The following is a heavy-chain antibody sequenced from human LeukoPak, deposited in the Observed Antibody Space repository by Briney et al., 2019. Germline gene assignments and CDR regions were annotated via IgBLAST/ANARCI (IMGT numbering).Heavy chain of an antibody. Sequence: SVKVSCKASGGTFSNYVISWVRQAPGQGLEWMGGIIPIFDTADYAQKFQGRLTITADESTSTAYMELSSLRSEDTAVYYCARAGATFDYYDSSGYHGLDYWGQGTLVTVSS. CDR3: ARAGATFDYYDSSGYHGLDY. V-gene: IGHV1-69*13. J-gene: IGHJ4*02. D-gene: IGHD3-22*01. CDR2: IIPIFDTA. CDR1: GGTFSNYV.